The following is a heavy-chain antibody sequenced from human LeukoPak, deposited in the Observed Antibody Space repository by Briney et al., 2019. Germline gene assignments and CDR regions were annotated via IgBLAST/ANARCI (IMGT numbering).Heavy chain of an antibody. CDR1: GYTFTDYY. J-gene: IGHJ4*02. D-gene: IGHD4-17*01. Sequence: ASVKVSCKASGYTFTDYYMHWVRQAPGQGLEWMGWINPDSGGTNYAQNFQGRVTMTRDTSITTAYMELTRLISDDTAMYYCAIVTTADGYWGQGTPLTVSS. CDR2: INPDSGGT. V-gene: IGHV1-2*02. CDR3: AIVTTADGY.